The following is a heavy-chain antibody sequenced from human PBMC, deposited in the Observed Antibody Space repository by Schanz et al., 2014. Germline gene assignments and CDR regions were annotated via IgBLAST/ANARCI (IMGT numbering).Heavy chain of an antibody. V-gene: IGHV1-69*04. CDR1: GGTFSSFG. Sequence: VQLEQSGAEVKKPGSSVKVSCKASGGTFSSFGINWVRQAPGQGLEWMGRIIPSLGLAKYEQKFQDKVTITADTSTTTAYMDVSSLRSEDTAVYYCARDQSPYTNSSDVRYFGYWGQGTLVTVSS. J-gene: IGHJ4*02. CDR3: ARDQSPYTNSSDVRYFGY. CDR2: IIPSLGLA. D-gene: IGHD6-6*01.